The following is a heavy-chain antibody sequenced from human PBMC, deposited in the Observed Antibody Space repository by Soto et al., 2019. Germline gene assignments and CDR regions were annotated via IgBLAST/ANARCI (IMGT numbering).Heavy chain of an antibody. J-gene: IGHJ6*02. CDR2: ISSSSSYI. D-gene: IGHD6-25*01. CDR3: ARMGSQRYYYYGMDV. Sequence: EVQLVESGGGLVKPGGSLRLSCADSGFTFSSYSMNWVRQAPGKGLEWVSSISSSSSYIYYADSVKGRFTISRDNAKNSLYLQMNSLRAEDTAVYYCARMGSQRYYYYGMDVWGQGNTVTVSS. V-gene: IGHV3-21*01. CDR1: GFTFSSYS.